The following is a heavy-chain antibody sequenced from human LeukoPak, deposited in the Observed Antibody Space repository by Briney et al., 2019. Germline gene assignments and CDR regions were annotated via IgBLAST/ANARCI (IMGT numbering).Heavy chain of an antibody. CDR1: GGSISSYY. Sequence: SETLSLTCNVSGGSISSYYYNWIRQSPGKGLEWIGYMYNSGSTSYNPSLKSRVTISIDTSKKQFSLRLTSVTAADTAVYYCARWYGSGTRNPWFDSWGQGARVTVSS. J-gene: IGHJ5*01. D-gene: IGHD3-10*01. CDR2: MYNSGST. CDR3: ARWYGSGTRNPWFDS. V-gene: IGHV4-59*01.